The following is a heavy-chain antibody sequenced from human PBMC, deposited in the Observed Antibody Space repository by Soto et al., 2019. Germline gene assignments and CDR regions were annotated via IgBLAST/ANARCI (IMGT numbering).Heavy chain of an antibody. D-gene: IGHD2-2*01. CDR3: ATGRRIVVVPAASHGMDV. J-gene: IGHJ6*02. V-gene: IGHV1-24*01. CDR2: FDPEDGET. Sequence: QVQLVQSGAEVKKPGASVKVSCKVYGYTLTELSMHWVRQAPGKGLEWMGGFDPEDGETIYAQKFQGRVTMTEDTSTDTAYMELSSLRSEDTAVYYCATGRRIVVVPAASHGMDVWGQGTTVTVSS. CDR1: GYTLTELS.